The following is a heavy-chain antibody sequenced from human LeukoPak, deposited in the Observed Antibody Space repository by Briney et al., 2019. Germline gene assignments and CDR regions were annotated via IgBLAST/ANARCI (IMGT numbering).Heavy chain of an antibody. Sequence: GSLRLSCAASGLIFSNYAMSWVRQAPGKGLEWVSGISGSGGSTYYADSVNGRFTISRDNSKNTLYLQMNSLRAEDSAVYYCATRNYYDTNRYYYEYYFDYWGQGTLVTVSS. D-gene: IGHD3-22*01. CDR2: ISGSGGST. V-gene: IGHV3-23*01. J-gene: IGHJ4*02. CDR1: GLIFSNYA. CDR3: ATRNYYDTNRYYYEYYFDY.